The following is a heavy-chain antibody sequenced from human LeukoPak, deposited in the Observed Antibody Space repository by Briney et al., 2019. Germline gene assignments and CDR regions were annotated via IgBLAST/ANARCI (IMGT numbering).Heavy chain of an antibody. CDR3: ARDLWSYSGNYGMDV. J-gene: IGHJ6*02. V-gene: IGHV3-66*02. CDR2: IYSGGST. Sequence: PGGSLRLSCAASGFTVRSNYMSWVRQAPGKGLEWVSVIYSGGSTYYVDSVKGRFTISRDNSKNTLYLQMNSLRAEDTAVYYCARDLWSYSGNYGMDVWGQGTTVTVSS. CDR1: GFTVRSNY. D-gene: IGHD1-26*01.